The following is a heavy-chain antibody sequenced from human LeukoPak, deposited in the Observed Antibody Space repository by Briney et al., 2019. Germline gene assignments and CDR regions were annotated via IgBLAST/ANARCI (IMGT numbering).Heavy chain of an antibody. J-gene: IGHJ4*02. CDR3: ARIIGDRGGFDY. V-gene: IGHV3-21*01. CDR2: ISSSSSNI. D-gene: IGHD2-21*02. Sequence: KPGGSLRLSCAASGFPFSSYNINWVRQAPGKGLEWVSYISSSSSNIYYADSVKGRFTISRDNAKNSLYLQMNSLRTEDTAVYYCARIIGDRGGFDYWGQGTLVTVSS. CDR1: GFPFSSYN.